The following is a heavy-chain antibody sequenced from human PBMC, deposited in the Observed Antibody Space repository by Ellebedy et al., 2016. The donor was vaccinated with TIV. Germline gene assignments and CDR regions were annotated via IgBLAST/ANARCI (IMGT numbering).Heavy chain of an antibody. Sequence: AASVKVSCKASGYNFKNFGISWVRQAPGQGLEWMGRISVNNGHTIYAQRFQDRVTMTTDTSTTTAYLELRGLRDDDTAIYYCARYSGSPDYWGQGTLVTVSS. CDR3: ARYSGSPDY. CDR1: GYNFKNFG. CDR2: ISVNNGHT. J-gene: IGHJ4*02. D-gene: IGHD1-26*01. V-gene: IGHV1-18*01.